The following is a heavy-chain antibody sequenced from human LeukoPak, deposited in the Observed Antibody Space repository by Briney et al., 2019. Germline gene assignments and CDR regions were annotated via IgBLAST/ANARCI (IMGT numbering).Heavy chain of an antibody. D-gene: IGHD1-26*01. CDR3: ARGEGSGSYTPDWFDP. CDR1: GYTFTSYG. V-gene: IGHV1-18*01. J-gene: IGHJ5*02. Sequence: GASVKVSCKASGYTFTSYGISWVRQAPGQGLEWMGWISAYNGNTNYAQKLQGRVTMTTDTSTSTAYMELRSLRSDDTAVYYCARGEGSGSYTPDWFDPWGQGTLVTVSS. CDR2: ISAYNGNT.